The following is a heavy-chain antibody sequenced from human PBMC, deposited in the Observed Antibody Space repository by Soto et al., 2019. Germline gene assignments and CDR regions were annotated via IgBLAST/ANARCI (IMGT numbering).Heavy chain of an antibody. V-gene: IGHV4-31*03. Sequence: SETLSLTCTVSGGSISSGGYYWSWIRQHPGKGLEWIGYIYYSGSTYYNPSLKSRVTISVDTSKNQFSLKLSSVTTADTAVYYCARDAGIAAAGTSDWFDPWGQGTLVTVSS. J-gene: IGHJ5*02. D-gene: IGHD6-13*01. CDR2: IYYSGST. CDR3: ARDAGIAAAGTSDWFDP. CDR1: GGSISSGGYY.